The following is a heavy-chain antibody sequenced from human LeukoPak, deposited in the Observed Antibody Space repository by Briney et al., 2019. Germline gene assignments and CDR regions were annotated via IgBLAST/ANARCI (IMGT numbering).Heavy chain of an antibody. D-gene: IGHD3-10*01. V-gene: IGHV3-7*04. CDR1: GSTFSSHW. CDR3: ARDGYGSGSHDY. J-gene: IGHJ4*02. Sequence: GGSLRLSCAASGSTFSSHWMTWVRQAPGKGLEWVANIKQDGSYKHYVDSVKGRFTISRDNAKNSLYLQMNSLTADDTAVYYCARDGYGSGSHDYWGQGTLVTVSS. CDR2: IKQDGSYK.